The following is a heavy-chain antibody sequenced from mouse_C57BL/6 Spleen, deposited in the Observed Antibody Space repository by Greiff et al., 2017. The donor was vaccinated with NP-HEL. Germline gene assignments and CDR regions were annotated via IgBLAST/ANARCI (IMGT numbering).Heavy chain of an antibody. CDR3: AATVVALDY. CDR1: GYTFTDYY. Sequence: EVQLQQSGPELVKPGASVKISCKASGYTFTDYYMNWVKQSHGKSLEWIGDINPNNGGTSYNQKFKGKATLTVDKSSSTAYMELRSLTSEDSAVYYCAATVVALDYWGQGTTLTFSS. J-gene: IGHJ2*01. D-gene: IGHD1-1*01. V-gene: IGHV1-26*01. CDR2: INPNNGGT.